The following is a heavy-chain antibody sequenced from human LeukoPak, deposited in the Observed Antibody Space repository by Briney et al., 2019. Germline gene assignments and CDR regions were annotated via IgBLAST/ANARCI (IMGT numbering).Heavy chain of an antibody. CDR3: ARDKYYYDSSGHYYYYYMDV. J-gene: IGHJ6*03. CDR1: GYTFTGYS. CDR2: INPNSGSK. D-gene: IGHD3-22*01. V-gene: IGHV1-2*02. Sequence: GASVKVSCKASGYTFTGYSMHWVRQAPGQGLEWMGCINPNSGSKNYAQKFQGRFTMTRATSISTAYMELSRLRSDDTAVYYCARDKYYYDSSGHYYYYYMDVWGKGTTVTVSS.